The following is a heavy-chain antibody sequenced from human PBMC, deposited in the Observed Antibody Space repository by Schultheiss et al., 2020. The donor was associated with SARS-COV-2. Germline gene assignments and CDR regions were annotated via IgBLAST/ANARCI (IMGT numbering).Heavy chain of an antibody. CDR1: GGSISSYY. CDR2: IYYSGST. V-gene: IGHV4-59*01. J-gene: IGHJ4*02. D-gene: IGHD3-22*01. Sequence: SETLSLTCTVSGGSISSYYWSWIRQPAGKGLEWIGYIYYSGSTNYNPSLKSRVTISVDTSKNQFSLKLSSVTAADTAVYYCARGDSSGDSDFWGQGTLVTVAS. CDR3: ARGDSSGDSDF.